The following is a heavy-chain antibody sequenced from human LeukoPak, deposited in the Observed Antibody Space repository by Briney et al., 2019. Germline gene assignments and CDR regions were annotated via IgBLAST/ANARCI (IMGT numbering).Heavy chain of an antibody. CDR3: AREYSSSSGRAFGY. J-gene: IGHJ4*02. CDR1: GFTFSNYW. CDR2: ISPDGSTT. Sequence: EGSLRLSCAASGFTFSNYWMHWVRQGPGKGLVWVSRISPDGSTTTYADSVKGRFIISRDSAQNTVYLQMSSLRLEDTAVYYCAREYSSSSGRAFGYWGQGTLVTASS. V-gene: IGHV3-74*01. D-gene: IGHD6-6*01.